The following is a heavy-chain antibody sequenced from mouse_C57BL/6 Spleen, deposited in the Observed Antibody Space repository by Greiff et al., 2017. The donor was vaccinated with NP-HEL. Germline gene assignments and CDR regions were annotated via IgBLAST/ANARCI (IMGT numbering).Heavy chain of an antibody. CDR2: INPGSGGT. Sequence: VQLKQSGAELVRPGTSVKVSCKASGYAFTNYLIEWVKQRPGQGLEWIGVINPGSGGTNYNEKFKGKATLTADKSSSTAYMQLSSLTSEDSAVYFCARGEEGYYAMDYWGQGTSVTVSS. J-gene: IGHJ4*01. CDR1: GYAFTNYL. V-gene: IGHV1-54*01. CDR3: ARGEEGYYAMDY.